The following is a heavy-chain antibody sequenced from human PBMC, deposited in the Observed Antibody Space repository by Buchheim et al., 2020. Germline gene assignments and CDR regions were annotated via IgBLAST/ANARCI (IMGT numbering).Heavy chain of an antibody. D-gene: IGHD3-22*01. Sequence: QVQLQQWGAGLLKPSETLSLTCAVYGGSFSGYYWSWIRQPPGKGLEWIGEINHSGSTNYNPSLKSRVTISVDTSKNQFSLKLSSVTAADTAVYYCARLITYYDDSSGYYGWSKLGPYYYYGMDVWGQGTT. CDR1: GGSFSGYY. CDR2: INHSGST. J-gene: IGHJ6*02. V-gene: IGHV4-34*01. CDR3: ARLITYYDDSSGYYGWSKLGPYYYYGMDV.